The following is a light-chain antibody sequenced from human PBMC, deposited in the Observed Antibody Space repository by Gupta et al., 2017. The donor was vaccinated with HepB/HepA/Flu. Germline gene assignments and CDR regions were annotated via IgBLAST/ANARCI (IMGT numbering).Light chain of an antibody. J-gene: IGKJ5*01. V-gene: IGKV3-11*01. CDR1: QSVSGY. CDR3: QQRSKNPPIT. CDR2: EAS. Sequence: EIVLTQSPPTLSLSPGESATLSCRASQSVSGYVSWYQRKPGQAPRLLIYEASNRATGIPARFRGSGSGADFTLTISRLEPEDFAVYYCQQRSKNPPITFGQGTRLEIK.